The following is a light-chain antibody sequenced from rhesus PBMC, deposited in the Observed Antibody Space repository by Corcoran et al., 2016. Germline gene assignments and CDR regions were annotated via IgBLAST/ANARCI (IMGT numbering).Light chain of an antibody. CDR2: GAS. V-gene: IGKV3S9*01. CDR1: QSVSSY. CDR3: HQYSNGPWT. J-gene: IGKJ1*01. Sequence: EIVMTQSPATLSLSPGERATLSCRASQSVSSYGAWYQPKPERAPGLLIYGASSRATGIPDRFSGSGSGTALTLTISSWEPEDVAIYYCHQYSNGPWTFGQGTKVEIK.